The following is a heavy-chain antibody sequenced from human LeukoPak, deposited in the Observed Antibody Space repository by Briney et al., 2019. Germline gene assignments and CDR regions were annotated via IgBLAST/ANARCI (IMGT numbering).Heavy chain of an antibody. CDR3: AKDGNWNHGFDP. J-gene: IGHJ5*02. V-gene: IGHV3-30*02. Sequence: PGGSLRLSCAASRFTFSSYGMHWVRQAPGKGLEWVAFIRYDGSNKYYADSVKGRFTISRDNSKNTLYLQMNSLRAEDTALYYCAKDGNWNHGFDPWGQGTLVTVSS. CDR1: RFTFSSYG. D-gene: IGHD1-14*01. CDR2: IRYDGSNK.